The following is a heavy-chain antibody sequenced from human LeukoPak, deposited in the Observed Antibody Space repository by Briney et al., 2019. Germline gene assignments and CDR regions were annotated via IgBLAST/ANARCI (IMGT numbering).Heavy chain of an antibody. Sequence: SETLSLTCTVSGGSISSGFYYWNWIRQPAGKGLEWIGHISTTGSTNYNPSLKSRVTISVDTSKNQFSLKLSSVTAADTAVYYCARAIRFGYWFDPWGQGTLVTVSS. J-gene: IGHJ5*02. CDR2: ISTTGST. CDR3: ARAIRFGYWFDP. D-gene: IGHD3-16*01. V-gene: IGHV4-61*09. CDR1: GGSISSGFYY.